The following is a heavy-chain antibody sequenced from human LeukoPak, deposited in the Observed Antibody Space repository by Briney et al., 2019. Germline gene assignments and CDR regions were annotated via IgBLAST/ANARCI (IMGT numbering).Heavy chain of an antibody. V-gene: IGHV4-59*08. CDR1: GGSISSYY. CDR3: ARHPEPYYDILTGYSPRYFDL. CDR2: IYYSGST. D-gene: IGHD3-9*01. Sequence: SETLSLTCTVSGGSISSYYWSWIRQPPGKGLEWIGYIYYSGSTNYNPSLKSRVTISVDTSKNQFSLKLSSVTAADTAVYYCARHPEPYYDILTGYSPRYFDLWGRGTLVTVSS. J-gene: IGHJ2*01.